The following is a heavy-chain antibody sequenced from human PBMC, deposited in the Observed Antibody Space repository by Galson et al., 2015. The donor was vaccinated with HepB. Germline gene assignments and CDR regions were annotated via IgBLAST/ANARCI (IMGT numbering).Heavy chain of an antibody. D-gene: IGHD4-17*01. CDR2: ISWNSGNI. Sequence: SLRLSCAASGFIFDDYTMHWVRQVPGKGLEWVSRISWNSGNIGYAASVKGRFTISKDNAENSLYLQLDSLRAEDTALYYCAKVMGHVDYGWAFVVWGQGSMFFVSS. J-gene: IGHJ3*01. V-gene: IGHV3-9*01. CDR1: GFIFDDYT. CDR3: AKVMGHVDYGWAFVV.